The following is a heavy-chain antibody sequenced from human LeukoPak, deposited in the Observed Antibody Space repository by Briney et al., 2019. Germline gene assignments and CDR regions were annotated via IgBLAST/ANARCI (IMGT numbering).Heavy chain of an antibody. J-gene: IGHJ4*01. D-gene: IGHD2-8*01. CDR2: IASGGAT. CDR1: GFTVSSNY. CDR3: ARPISGSNGISNY. Sequence: PGGSLRLSCAASGFTVSSNYMSWVRQAPGKGLEWVSSIIASGGATYYADSVKGRFSISRDNSRNTLYLQMNSLRTDDTAIYYCARPISGSNGISNYWGHGTLVTVSS. V-gene: IGHV3-53*01.